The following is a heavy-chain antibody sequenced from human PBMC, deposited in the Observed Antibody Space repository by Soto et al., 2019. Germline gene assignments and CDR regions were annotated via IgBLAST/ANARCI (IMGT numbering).Heavy chain of an antibody. CDR2: INHSGST. Sequence: SETLSLTCAVYGGSFSGYYWTWIRQPPGTGLEWIGGINHSGSTNYNPSLKSRVSISIDTSKNQFSLKLTSVTAADTGVYYCASSSPFHYWGPGILVTVSS. V-gene: IGHV4-34*01. CDR1: GGSFSGYY. CDR3: ASSSPFHY. D-gene: IGHD6-6*01. J-gene: IGHJ4*02.